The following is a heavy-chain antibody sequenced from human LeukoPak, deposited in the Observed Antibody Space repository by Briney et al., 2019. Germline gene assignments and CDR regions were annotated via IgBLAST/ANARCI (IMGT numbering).Heavy chain of an antibody. J-gene: IGHJ4*02. V-gene: IGHV1-8*01. D-gene: IGHD6-19*01. CDR1: GYTFTSYD. CDR3: ARGHSLSGAVAADGGSDY. CDR2: MNPNSGNT. Sequence: ASVKVSCKASGYTFTSYDINWVRQATGQGLEWMGWMNPNSGNTGYAQKFQGRVTMTRNTSISTAYMELSSLRSEDTAVYYCARGHSLSGAVAADGGSDYWGQGTLVTVSS.